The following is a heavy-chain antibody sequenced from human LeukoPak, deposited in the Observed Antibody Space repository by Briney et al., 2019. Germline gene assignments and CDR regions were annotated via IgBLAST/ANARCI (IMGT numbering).Heavy chain of an antibody. Sequence: PSETLSLTCTVSGGSISSYYWNWIRQPPGKGLEWIGYIYYSGSTNYNPSLKSRVTISVDTSKNQFSLKLSSVTAADTAVYYCARHIGTAVAGMFDYWGQGTLVTVSS. CDR2: IYYSGST. J-gene: IGHJ4*02. V-gene: IGHV4-59*08. CDR1: GGSISSYY. D-gene: IGHD6-19*01. CDR3: ARHIGTAVAGMFDY.